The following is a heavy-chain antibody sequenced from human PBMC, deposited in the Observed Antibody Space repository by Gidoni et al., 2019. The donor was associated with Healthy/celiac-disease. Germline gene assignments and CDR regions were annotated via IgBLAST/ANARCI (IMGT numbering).Heavy chain of an antibody. CDR2: IRSKANSYAT. Sequence: EVQLVESGGGLVQPGGSLKLSCAASGFTFSGSAMHWVRQASGKGLEWVGRIRSKANSYATAYAASVKGRFTISRDDSKNTAYLQMNSLKTEDTAVYYCTRLGAVVVATWGQGTLVTVSS. V-gene: IGHV3-73*02. D-gene: IGHD2-15*01. CDR1: GFTFSGSA. J-gene: IGHJ4*02. CDR3: TRLGAVVVAT.